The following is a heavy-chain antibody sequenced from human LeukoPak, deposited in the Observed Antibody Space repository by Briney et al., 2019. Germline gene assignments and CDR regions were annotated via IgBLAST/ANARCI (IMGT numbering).Heavy chain of an antibody. J-gene: IGHJ4*02. CDR1: GFTFSSYA. Sequence: PGGSLRLSCAASGFTFSSYAMSWVRQAPGKGLEWVSAISGSGGSTHYADSVKGRFTISRDNSKNTLYLQMNSLRAEDTAVYYCAKEVYSSSWYGIDYWGQGTLVTVSS. CDR2: ISGSGGST. D-gene: IGHD6-13*01. CDR3: AKEVYSSSWYGIDY. V-gene: IGHV3-23*01.